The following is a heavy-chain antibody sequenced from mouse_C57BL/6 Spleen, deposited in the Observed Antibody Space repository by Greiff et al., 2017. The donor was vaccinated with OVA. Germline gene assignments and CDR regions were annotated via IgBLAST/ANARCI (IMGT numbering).Heavy chain of an antibody. V-gene: IGHV3-6*01. D-gene: IGHD2-4*01. CDR1: GYSITSGYY. J-gene: IGHJ2*01. CDR3: ARENYDYDEGGYFDY. Sequence: ESGPGLVKPSQSLSLTCSVTGYSITSGYYWNWIRQFPGNKLEWMGYISYDGSNNYNPSLKNRISITRDTSKNQFFLKLNSVTNEDTATYYCARENYDYDEGGYFDYWGQGTTLTVSS. CDR2: ISYDGSN.